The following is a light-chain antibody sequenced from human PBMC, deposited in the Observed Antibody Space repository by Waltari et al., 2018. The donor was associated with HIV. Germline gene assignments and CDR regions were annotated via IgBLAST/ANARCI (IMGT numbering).Light chain of an antibody. CDR3: CSYAGTTRV. Sequence: QSALTQPRSVSGSHGQSVTISCTGTSSDVGGYNYVSWYQQHPGKAPKLMIYDVTKRPSGVPDRFSGSKSGNTASLTISGLQAEDEADYYCCSYAGTTRVFGGGTKLTVL. J-gene: IGLJ3*02. CDR2: DVT. CDR1: SSDVGGYNY. V-gene: IGLV2-11*01.